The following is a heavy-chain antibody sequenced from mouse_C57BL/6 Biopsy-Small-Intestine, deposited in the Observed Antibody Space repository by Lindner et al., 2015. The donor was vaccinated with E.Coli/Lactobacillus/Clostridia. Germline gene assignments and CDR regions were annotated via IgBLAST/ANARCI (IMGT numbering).Heavy chain of an antibody. CDR2: INPNYGTT. D-gene: IGHD2-5*01. V-gene: IGHV1-39*01. J-gene: IGHJ1*03. Sequence: VQLQESGPELVKPGASVKISCKASGYSFTDYNMNWVKQSNGKSLEWIGVINPNYGTTSYNQKFKGKATLTVDQSSSTAYMQLNSLTSEDSAVYYCARSRYSNPGVGWYFDVWGTGTTVTVSS. CDR1: GYSFTDYN. CDR3: ARSRYSNPGVGWYFDV.